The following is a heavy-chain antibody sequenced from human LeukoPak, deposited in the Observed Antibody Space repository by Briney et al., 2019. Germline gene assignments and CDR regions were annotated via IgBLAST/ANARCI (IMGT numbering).Heavy chain of an antibody. D-gene: IGHD6-13*01. V-gene: IGHV1-18*01. Sequence: ASLKVSCKASGYTFTTYGISWVRQAPEQGLEWMGWISAYNGNTNYAQKLQGRVTMTTDTSTSTAYMELRSVRSDDTTVYYCARAYSRLAAGIDYWGQGTLVTVSS. CDR1: GYTFTTYG. CDR2: ISAYNGNT. J-gene: IGHJ4*02. CDR3: ARAYSRLAAGIDY.